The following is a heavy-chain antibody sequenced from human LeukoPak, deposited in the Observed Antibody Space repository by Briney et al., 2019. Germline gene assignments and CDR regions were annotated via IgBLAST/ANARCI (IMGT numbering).Heavy chain of an antibody. Sequence: SETLSLTCTVSGGSIRSYYWNWIRQAPGKGLEWIGYIYYSGSTNYNPSLKSRVTISVDTSKNQFSLKLSSVTAADTAVYYCARGEDYCSSTSCYKGWFDPWGQGTLVTVSS. CDR3: ARGEDYCSSTSCYKGWFDP. J-gene: IGHJ5*02. CDR2: IYYSGST. CDR1: GGSIRSYY. V-gene: IGHV4-59*01. D-gene: IGHD2-2*02.